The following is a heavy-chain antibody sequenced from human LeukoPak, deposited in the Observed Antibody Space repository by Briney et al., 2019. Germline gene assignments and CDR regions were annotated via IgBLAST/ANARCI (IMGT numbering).Heavy chain of an antibody. V-gene: IGHV1-46*01. CDR3: ASLITMVRGVIIPRDWFDP. D-gene: IGHD3-10*01. Sequence: ASVKVSCKASGYTFTTYYIHWVRQAPGRGLEWIGVINSRDGTTSDPQKFQGRLTMTRDTSTSTVYMELSSLRSEDTAVYYCASLITMVRGVIIPRDWFDPWGQGTLVTVSS. CDR2: INSRDGTT. J-gene: IGHJ5*02. CDR1: GYTFTTYY.